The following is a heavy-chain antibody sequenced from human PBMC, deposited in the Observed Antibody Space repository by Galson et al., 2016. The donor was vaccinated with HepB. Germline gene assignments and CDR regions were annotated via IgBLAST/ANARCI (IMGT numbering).Heavy chain of an antibody. D-gene: IGHD3-10*01. CDR2: IWYDGSNK. CDR1: GFSFSNYV. J-gene: IGHJ3*02. V-gene: IGHV3-33*01. Sequence: SLRLSCAASGFSFSNYVIHWVRQAPGKGLEWVALIWYDGSNKYYADSVQGRFTISRDNSKNTVYLQLNSLRAEDTAAYYCARVRGDDAFDIWGQGTMVTVSS. CDR3: ARVRGDDAFDI.